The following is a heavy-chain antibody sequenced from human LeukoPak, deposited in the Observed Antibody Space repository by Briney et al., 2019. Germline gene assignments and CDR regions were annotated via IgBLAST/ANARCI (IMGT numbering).Heavy chain of an antibody. Sequence: GRSLRLSCAASGFTFSSYGMHWVRQAPGKGLEWVSAISGSGGSTYYADSVKGRFTISRDNSKNTLYLQMNSLRAEDTAVYYCAKTDFWSGYPYYYYYYGMDVWGQGTTVTVSS. V-gene: IGHV3-23*01. CDR3: AKTDFWSGYPYYYYYYGMDV. CDR2: ISGSGGST. D-gene: IGHD3-3*01. J-gene: IGHJ6*02. CDR1: GFTFSSYG.